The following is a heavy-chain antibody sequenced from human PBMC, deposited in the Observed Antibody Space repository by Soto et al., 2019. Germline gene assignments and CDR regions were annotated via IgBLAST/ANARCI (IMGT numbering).Heavy chain of an antibody. D-gene: IGHD3-22*01. V-gene: IGHV3-11*01. Sequence: QVQLVESGGGLVKPGGSLRLSCAASGFTFSDSYMNWIRQAPGKGLEYISYISSSGGTIYYADSVKGRFIISRDNAKNSLYLQMNSLRAEDTAMYYCARDRRDSSGYFDYWGQGTLVTVSS. CDR2: ISSSGGTI. J-gene: IGHJ4*02. CDR1: GFTFSDSY. CDR3: ARDRRDSSGYFDY.